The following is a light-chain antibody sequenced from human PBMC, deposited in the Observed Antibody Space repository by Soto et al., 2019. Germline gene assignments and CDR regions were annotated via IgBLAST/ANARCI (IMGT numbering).Light chain of an antibody. CDR1: QGISNY. V-gene: IGKV1-33*01. CDR2: DAS. Sequence: DIQMTQSPSSLSASVGDRVTITCQASQGISNYLSWYQQKPGKAPNLLIHDASSLQTGVPSRFSGSGFGRDFTFTIRSLHPEDIATYFCQQYATVPPTFGQGTKLEI. CDR3: QQYATVPPT. J-gene: IGKJ2*01.